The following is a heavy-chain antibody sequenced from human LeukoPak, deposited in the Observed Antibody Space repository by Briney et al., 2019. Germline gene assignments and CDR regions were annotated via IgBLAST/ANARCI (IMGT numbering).Heavy chain of an antibody. J-gene: IGHJ4*02. CDR2: ISSSSSYI. D-gene: IGHD2-15*01. Sequence: GGSLRLSCAASGFTFSSYTMNWVRQAPGKGLEWVSSISSSSSYIYYADSVKGRFTISRDNAKNSLYLQMNSLRAEDTAVYYCARAQGRWWNFDYWGQGTLVTVSS. CDR1: GFTFSSYT. CDR3: ARAQGRWWNFDY. V-gene: IGHV3-21*01.